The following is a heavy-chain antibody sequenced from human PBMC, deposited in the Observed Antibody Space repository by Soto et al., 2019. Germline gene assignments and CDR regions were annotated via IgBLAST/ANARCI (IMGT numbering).Heavy chain of an antibody. CDR3: ARVPVLRFLEWFPSRALYYFDY. V-gene: IGHV4-4*02. J-gene: IGHJ4*02. CDR1: GGSISSSNW. Sequence: QVQLQESGPGLVKPSGTLSLTCAVSGGSISSSNWWSWVRQPPGKGLEWIGEIYHSGSTNYNPSLKRRVTISVDTSKNQFSLKLSSVTAADPAVYYCARVPVLRFLEWFPSRALYYFDYWGQGTLVTVSS. D-gene: IGHD3-3*01. CDR2: IYHSGST.